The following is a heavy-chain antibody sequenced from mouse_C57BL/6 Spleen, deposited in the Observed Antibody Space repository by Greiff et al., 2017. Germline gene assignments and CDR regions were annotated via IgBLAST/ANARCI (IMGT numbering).Heavy chain of an antibody. Sequence: VQLKESGGGLVQPKGSLKLSCEASGFSFNTYAMNWVRQAPGKGLEWVARIRSKSNNYATYYADSVKDRFTISRDDSESMLYLQMNNLKTEDTAMYYCVREGGNYVGVAYWGQGTLVTVSA. CDR3: VREGGNYVGVAY. V-gene: IGHV10-1*01. J-gene: IGHJ3*01. D-gene: IGHD2-1*01. CDR2: IRSKSNNYAT. CDR1: GFSFNTYA.